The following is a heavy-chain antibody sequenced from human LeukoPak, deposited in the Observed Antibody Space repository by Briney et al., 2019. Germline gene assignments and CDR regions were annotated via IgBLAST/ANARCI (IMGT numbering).Heavy chain of an antibody. Sequence: GASVKVSCKASGGTFSSYAISWVRQAPGQGLEWMGRIIPILGIANYAQKFQGRVTITADKSTSTAYMELSSLRSEDTAVYYCARDDDSSGYYYTNYWGQGTLVTVSS. CDR1: GGTFSSYA. D-gene: IGHD3-22*01. J-gene: IGHJ4*02. V-gene: IGHV1-69*04. CDR3: ARDDDSSGYYYTNY. CDR2: IIPILGIA.